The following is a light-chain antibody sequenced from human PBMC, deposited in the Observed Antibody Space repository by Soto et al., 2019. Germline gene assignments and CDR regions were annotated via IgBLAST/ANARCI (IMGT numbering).Light chain of an antibody. CDR3: FSYAGSNNWV. CDR1: SSDIGAYNS. J-gene: IGLJ3*02. CDR2: EVN. V-gene: IGLV2-8*01. Sequence: QAVVTQPPSASGSPGQSVTISCTGTSSDIGAYNSVSWFQQHPGKAPKLMIYEVNKRPSGVPDRFSGSKSGNTASLTVSGLQAEDEADYYCFSYAGSNNWVFGGGTQLTVL.